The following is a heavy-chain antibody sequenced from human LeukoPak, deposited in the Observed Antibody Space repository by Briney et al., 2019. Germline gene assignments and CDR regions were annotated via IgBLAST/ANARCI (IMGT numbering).Heavy chain of an antibody. Sequence: PSETLSLTCTVSGGSISSGTYYWTWIRQHPGTGLDWIGYICHSGSTYYNPSLKRRVTISVDTSKNQFSLKLNSVPAADTAVYYCARGLVVPAATIWGEGTMVTASS. D-gene: IGHD2-2*01. CDR1: GGSISSGTYY. CDR3: ARGLVVPAATI. V-gene: IGHV4-31*03. J-gene: IGHJ3*02. CDR2: ICHSGST.